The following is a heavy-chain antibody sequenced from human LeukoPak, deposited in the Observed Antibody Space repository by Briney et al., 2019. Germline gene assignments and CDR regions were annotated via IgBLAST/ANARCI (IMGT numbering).Heavy chain of an antibody. CDR3: AREYGASGPYYGMDV. CDR2: INPSGGSR. D-gene: IGHD3-10*01. V-gene: IGHV1-46*01. J-gene: IGHJ6*04. Sequence: ASVKVSCKASGYTFTSYYMHWVRQAPGQGLECMGIINPSGGSRSYAQKFQGRVTMTRDTSTSTVYMELSSLRSEDTAVYYCAREYGASGPYYGMDVWGKGTTVTVSS. CDR1: GYTFTSYY.